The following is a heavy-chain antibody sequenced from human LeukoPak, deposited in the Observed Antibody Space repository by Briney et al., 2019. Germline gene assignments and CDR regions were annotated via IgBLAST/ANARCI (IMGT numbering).Heavy chain of an antibody. CDR1: GGTFSSYA. D-gene: IGHD4-23*01. CDR2: IIPIFGTA. CDR3: ARGPTTVVTYFDY. J-gene: IGHJ4*02. V-gene: IGHV1-69*13. Sequence: SVKVSCRASGGTFSSYAISWVRQAPGQGLEWMGGIIPIFGTANYAQKFQGRVTITADESTSTAYVELSSLRSEDTAVYYCARGPTTVVTYFDYWGQGTLVTVSS.